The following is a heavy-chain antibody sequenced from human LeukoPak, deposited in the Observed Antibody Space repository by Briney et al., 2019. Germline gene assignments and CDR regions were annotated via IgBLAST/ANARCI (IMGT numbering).Heavy chain of an antibody. CDR2: IYYSGST. V-gene: IGHV4-59*01. CDR1: GGSISSYY. J-gene: IGHJ4*02. Sequence: SETLSLTCTVSGGSISSYYWSWIRQPPGKGLEWIGCIYYSGSTNYNPSLKSRVTISVDTSKNQFSLKLSSVTAADTAVYYCARGDDYGDYNFDYWGQGTLVTVSS. D-gene: IGHD4-17*01. CDR3: ARGDDYGDYNFDY.